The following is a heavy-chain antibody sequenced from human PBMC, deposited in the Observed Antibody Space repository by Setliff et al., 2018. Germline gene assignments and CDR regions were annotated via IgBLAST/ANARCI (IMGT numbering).Heavy chain of an antibody. J-gene: IGHJ6*01. V-gene: IGHV5-51*01. CDR2: IYPSNSNI. CDR1: GYSFTDYW. CDR3: ARHRVGNSGYAIPILDF. Sequence: GESLKISCKASGYSFTDYWIARVRQMPGKGLEWMGIIYPSNSNIKYSPSFEAQITFSVDKSITTAYLQWSSLKASDTAIYYCARHRVGNSGYAIPILDFWGQGATVTVSS. D-gene: IGHD5-12*01.